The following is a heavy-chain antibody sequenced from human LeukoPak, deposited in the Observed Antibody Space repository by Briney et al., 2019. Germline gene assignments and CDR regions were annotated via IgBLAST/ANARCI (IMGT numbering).Heavy chain of an antibody. Sequence: SETLSLTCAVSGYSINSGYYWGWIRQPPGKGLEWIGSIYHSGSTYYNPSLKSRVTISVDTSMNQFSLKLSSVTAADTAVYYYARTTVNIAAAGTNYNWFDPWGQGTLVTVSS. V-gene: IGHV4-38-2*01. J-gene: IGHJ5*02. CDR3: ARTTVNIAAAGTNYNWFDP. D-gene: IGHD6-13*01. CDR2: IYHSGST. CDR1: GYSINSGYY.